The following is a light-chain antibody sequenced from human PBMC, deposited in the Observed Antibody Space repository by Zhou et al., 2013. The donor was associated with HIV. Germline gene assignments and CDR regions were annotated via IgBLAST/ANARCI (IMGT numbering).Light chain of an antibody. V-gene: IGKV1-5*03. CDR1: QSISRW. CDR3: QQYYTSSLA. Sequence: DIQMTQSPSTLSASVGDRVSMTCRASQSISRWLAWYRQRPGKAPELLIFLASSLETGVPSRFSGSGSGTEFTLTINGLQPDDFATYYCQQYYTSSLAFGGGTKVELK. CDR2: LAS. J-gene: IGKJ4*01.